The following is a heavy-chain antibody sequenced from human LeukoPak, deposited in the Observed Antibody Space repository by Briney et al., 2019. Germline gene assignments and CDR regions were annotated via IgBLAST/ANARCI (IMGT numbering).Heavy chain of an antibody. CDR2: INHSGST. J-gene: IGHJ4*02. CDR3: ARDENYCGGGSCYSDFDY. Sequence: PGGSLRLSCAASGFTFSNFWMGWVRQAPGKGLEWIGEINHSGSTNYNPSLKSRVTISVDTSKNQFSLKLSSVTAADTAVYYCARDENYCGGGSCYSDFDYWGQGTLVTVSS. D-gene: IGHD2-15*01. V-gene: IGHV4-34*01. CDR1: GFTFSNFW.